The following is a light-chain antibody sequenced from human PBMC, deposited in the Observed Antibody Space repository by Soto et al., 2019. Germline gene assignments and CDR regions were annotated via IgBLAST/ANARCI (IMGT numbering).Light chain of an antibody. J-gene: IGLJ1*01. V-gene: IGLV2-23*02. CDR3: CSYAGTRTLX. CDR2: EVS. CDR1: STDVGSYNL. Sequence: QSALTQPASVSGSPGQSITFSCTGTSTDVGSYNLVSWYQQHPGQAPKLMIYEVSQRPSGVSHRFSGSKSGKTASLTISGLQADDEADYYCCSYAGTRTLXFGTGTKLTVL.